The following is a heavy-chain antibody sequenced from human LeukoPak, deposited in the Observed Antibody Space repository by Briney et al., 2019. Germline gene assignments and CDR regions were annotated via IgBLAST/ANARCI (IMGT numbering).Heavy chain of an antibody. J-gene: IGHJ4*02. Sequence: ASVKVSCKASGGTFSSYAISWVRPAPGQGLEGMGGIIPIFGTANYAQKFQGRVTITADESTSTAYMELSSLRSEDTAVYYCARETGYCSSTSCYYFDYWGQGTLVTVSS. CDR3: ARETGYCSSTSCYYFDY. V-gene: IGHV1-69*13. D-gene: IGHD2-2*01. CDR1: GGTFSSYA. CDR2: IIPIFGTA.